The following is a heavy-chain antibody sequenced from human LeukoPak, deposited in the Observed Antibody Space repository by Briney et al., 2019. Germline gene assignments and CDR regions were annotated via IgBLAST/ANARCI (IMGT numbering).Heavy chain of an antibody. V-gene: IGHV5-51*01. J-gene: IGHJ4*02. CDR3: ARHLKSGYTGYESDY. CDR1: GYSFTSYW. Sequence: GESLKISCKGSGYSFTSYWIGWVRQMPGKGLEWMGIIYPGDSDTKYSPSFQGQVTISVDKSISTAYLQWSRLEASDTAVFYCARHLKSGYTGYESDYWGQGTLVTVSS. D-gene: IGHD5-12*01. CDR2: IYPGDSDT.